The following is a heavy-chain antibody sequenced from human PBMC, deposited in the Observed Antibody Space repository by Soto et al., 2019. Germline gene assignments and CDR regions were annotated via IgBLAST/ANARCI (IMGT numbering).Heavy chain of an antibody. J-gene: IGHJ4*02. CDR1: GFTFSSYA. Sequence: GGSLRLSCAASGFTFSSYAMSWVRQAPGKGLEWVSAISGSGGSTYYADSVKGRFTISRDNSKNTLYLQMNSLRAEDTAVYYCAKARWELRARREARYYFDYWGQGTLVTVSS. CDR2: ISGSGGST. V-gene: IGHV3-23*01. CDR3: AKARWELRARREARYYFDY. D-gene: IGHD1-26*01.